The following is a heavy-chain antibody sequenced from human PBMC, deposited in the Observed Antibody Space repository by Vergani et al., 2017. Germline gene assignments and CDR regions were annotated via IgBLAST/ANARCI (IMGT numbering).Heavy chain of an antibody. Sequence: QVHLNEAGPGLVKPSQTLSLTCTVSGASITSGSFYWSWIRQPAGKGLEWIGRIHASGTKNYKPSLRSRVTLSVDTSKNQLSLKLSSVTAADTAVYYCARDRLHYDFWSAHPYYYMDVWGKGTTVTVSS. CDR2: IHASGTK. D-gene: IGHD3-3*01. CDR1: GASITSGSFY. J-gene: IGHJ6*03. V-gene: IGHV4-61*02. CDR3: ARDRLHYDFWSAHPYYYMDV.